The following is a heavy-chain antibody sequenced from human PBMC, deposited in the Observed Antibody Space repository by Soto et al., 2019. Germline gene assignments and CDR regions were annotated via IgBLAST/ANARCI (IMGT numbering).Heavy chain of an antibody. J-gene: IGHJ6*02. Sequence: SETLSLTCTVSGGSISSYYWSWIRQPPGKGLEWVGYIYYSGSTNYSPSLKSRVTISVDTSKNQFSLKLSSVTAADTAVYYCARDVSTGWLEPYYYYGMDVWGQGTTVTVSS. D-gene: IGHD3-22*01. CDR2: IYYSGST. CDR1: GGSISSYY. V-gene: IGHV4-59*01. CDR3: ARDVSTGWLEPYYYYGMDV.